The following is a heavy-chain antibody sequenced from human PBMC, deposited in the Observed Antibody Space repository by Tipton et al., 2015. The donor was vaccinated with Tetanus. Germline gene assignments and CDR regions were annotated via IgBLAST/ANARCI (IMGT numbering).Heavy chain of an antibody. CDR3: ARDELVRGVIRSKLDY. CDR1: GGTFTNYA. D-gene: IGHD3-10*01. V-gene: IGHV1-69*01. Sequence: QSGAEVKKPGSSVKVSCKASGGTFTNYALSWVRQAPGQGLEWVGGITPIFGTTNSAPKFQGRVTITADESTNTAYMELSSLRSEDTAVYYYARDELVRGVIRSKLDYWGQGTLVTISS. CDR2: ITPIFGTT. J-gene: IGHJ4*02.